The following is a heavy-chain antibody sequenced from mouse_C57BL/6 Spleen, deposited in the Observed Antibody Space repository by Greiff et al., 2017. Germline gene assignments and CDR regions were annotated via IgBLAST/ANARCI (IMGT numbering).Heavy chain of an antibody. J-gene: IGHJ3*01. CDR3: ARGVGTGTAWFAY. CDR2: ISDGGSYT. D-gene: IGHD4-1*01. CDR1: GFTFTSYA. Sequence: EVQLVESGGGLVKPGGSLKLSCAASGFTFTSYAMSWVRQTPEKRLGWVATISDGGSYTSYPDNVKGRFTISRDNAKNNLYLQMSQLKSEDTAMYYCARGVGTGTAWFAYWGQGTLVTVSA. V-gene: IGHV5-4*01.